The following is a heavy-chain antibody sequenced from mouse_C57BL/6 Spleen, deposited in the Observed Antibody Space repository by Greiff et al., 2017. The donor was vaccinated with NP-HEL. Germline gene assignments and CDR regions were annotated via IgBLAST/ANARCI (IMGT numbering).Heavy chain of an antibody. J-gene: IGHJ3*01. V-gene: IGHV3-6*01. CDR3: ARSTMVTRWFAY. CDR1: GYSITSGYY. Sequence: EVQLQESGPGLVKPSQSLSLTCSVTGYSITSGYYWNWIRQFPGNKLEWMGYISYDGSNNYNPSLKNRISITRDTSKNQFFLKLNSVTTEDTATYYCARSTMVTRWFAYWGQGTLVTVSA. CDR2: ISYDGSN. D-gene: IGHD2-2*01.